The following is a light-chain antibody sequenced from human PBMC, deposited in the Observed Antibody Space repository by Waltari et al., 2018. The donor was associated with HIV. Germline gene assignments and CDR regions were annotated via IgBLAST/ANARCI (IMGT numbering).Light chain of an antibody. CDR1: ALPKRF. V-gene: IGLV3-10*01. J-gene: IGLJ2*01. CDR2: EDN. Sequence: SYDLTQPPSVSVSPGQTARITCSGDALPKRFAYWYQQKSGRAPVLVIYEDNTRPSGIPERFSATNSGTVATLTISGAQVDDEADYYCYSIDGSGHYRVFGGGTKLTVL. CDR3: YSIDGSGHYRV.